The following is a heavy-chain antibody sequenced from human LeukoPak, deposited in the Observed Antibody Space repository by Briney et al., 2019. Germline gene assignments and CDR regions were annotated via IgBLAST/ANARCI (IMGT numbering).Heavy chain of an antibody. V-gene: IGHV4-59*01. J-gene: IGHJ5*01. Sequence: SETLSLTCTVSGASIGSYFWSWIRQPPGKGLEWIGYIYYGGGTNYNPSFESRITISVDTSKNRISLNLTSVTASDTAIYYCARERGDYDSDNWFDSWGQGTLVTVSS. CDR2: IYYGGGT. D-gene: IGHD4-17*01. CDR1: GASIGSYF. CDR3: ARERGDYDSDNWFDS.